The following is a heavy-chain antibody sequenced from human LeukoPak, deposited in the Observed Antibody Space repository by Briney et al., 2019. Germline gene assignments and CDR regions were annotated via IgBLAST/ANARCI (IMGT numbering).Heavy chain of an antibody. CDR2: IKQDGSQS. CDR1: GFTFSSYW. D-gene: IGHD3-10*01. Sequence: GGSLRLSCAASGFTFSSYWVNWVRQAPGKGLEWLANIKQDGSQSHYVDSVKGRFTISRDNAKNSLYLQMNTLRAEDTAVYYCARDYSASGSFDYWGQGTLVTVSS. V-gene: IGHV3-7*01. CDR3: ARDYSASGSFDY. J-gene: IGHJ4*02.